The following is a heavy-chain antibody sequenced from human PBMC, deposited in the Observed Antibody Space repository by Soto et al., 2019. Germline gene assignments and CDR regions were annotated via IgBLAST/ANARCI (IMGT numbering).Heavy chain of an antibody. CDR3: AREKVGANDY. CDR2: MNPNSGNT. Sequence: QVQLVQSGAAVKKPGASVKVSCKASGYTFTSYDINWVRQATGQGLEWMGWMNPNSGNTGYAQKFQGRVTMTRNTFITTAYEELSSLRSEDTAGYYCAREKVGANDYWGQGTLVTVTS. J-gene: IGHJ4*02. D-gene: IGHD1-26*01. CDR1: GYTFTSYD. V-gene: IGHV1-8*01.